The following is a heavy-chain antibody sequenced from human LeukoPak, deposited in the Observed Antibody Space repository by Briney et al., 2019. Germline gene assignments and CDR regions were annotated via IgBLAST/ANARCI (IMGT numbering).Heavy chain of an antibody. D-gene: IGHD5-12*01. CDR1: GYTFTSYG. J-gene: IGHJ5*02. V-gene: IGHV1-18*01. Sequence: ASVKVSCKSSGYTFTSYGISWVRQAPGQGLEWMGWISAYNGNTNYAQKLQGRVTMTTDTSTSTAYMELRSLRSDDTAVYYCANVDKEDWFDPWGQGTLVTVSS. CDR3: ANVDKEDWFDP. CDR2: ISAYNGNT.